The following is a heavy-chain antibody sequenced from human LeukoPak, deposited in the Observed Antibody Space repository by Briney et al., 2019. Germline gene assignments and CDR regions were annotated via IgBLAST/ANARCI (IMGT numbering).Heavy chain of an antibody. CDR1: GFTFSSYG. D-gene: IGHD3-22*01. CDR3: AKGPGGYYDSSGYEYYFDY. CDR2: IRYDGSNK. V-gene: IGHV3-30*02. J-gene: IGHJ4*02. Sequence: GGSLRLSCAASGFTFSSYGMHWVRQAPGKGLEWVAFIRYDGSNKYYADSVKGRFTISRDNSKNTLYPQMNSLRAEDTAVYYCAKGPGGYYDSSGYEYYFDYWGQGTLVTVSS.